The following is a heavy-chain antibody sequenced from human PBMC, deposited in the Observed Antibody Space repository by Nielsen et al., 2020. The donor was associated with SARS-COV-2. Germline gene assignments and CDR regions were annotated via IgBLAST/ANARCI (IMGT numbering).Heavy chain of an antibody. J-gene: IGHJ4*02. CDR1: GFTFSSYT. CDR2: ISSSGYYI. CDR3: ARVAFWSGYDY. Sequence: GESLKISCAASGFTFSSYTMNWVRQAPGKGLEWVSSISSSGYYIYYADSVKGRFTISRDNAKNSMSLQMNSLTAEDTAVYYCARVAFWSGYDYWGQGALVTVSS. V-gene: IGHV3-21*01. D-gene: IGHD3-3*01.